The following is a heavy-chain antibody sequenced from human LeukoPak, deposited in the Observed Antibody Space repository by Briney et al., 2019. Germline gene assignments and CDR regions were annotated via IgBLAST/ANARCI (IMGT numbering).Heavy chain of an antibody. D-gene: IGHD3-3*02. V-gene: IGHV4-38-2*02. J-gene: IGHJ4*02. Sequence: SETLSLTCTVSGYSISSGYYWGWIRQPPGKGLEWIGSIYHSGSTCYNPSLKSRVTISVDTSKNQFSLKLSSVTAADTAVYYCARVNSMNGAGDYWGQGTLVTVSS. CDR2: IYHSGST. CDR1: GYSISSGYY. CDR3: ARVNSMNGAGDY.